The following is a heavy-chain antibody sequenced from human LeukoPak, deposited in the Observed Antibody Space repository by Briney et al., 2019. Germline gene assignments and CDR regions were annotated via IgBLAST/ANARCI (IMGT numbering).Heavy chain of an antibody. Sequence: GGSLRLSCAASGFTFSSCAMSWVRQAPGKGLEWVSSISSSGANTYYADSVKGRFTIARDNSKNTLYLQMSSLRAEDTAVYYCAKRDRPCSGDCSAPYYFDYWGQGTLVTVSS. J-gene: IGHJ4*02. CDR3: AKRDRPCSGDCSAPYYFDY. CDR1: GFTFSSCA. D-gene: IGHD2-21*02. V-gene: IGHV3-23*01. CDR2: ISSSGANT.